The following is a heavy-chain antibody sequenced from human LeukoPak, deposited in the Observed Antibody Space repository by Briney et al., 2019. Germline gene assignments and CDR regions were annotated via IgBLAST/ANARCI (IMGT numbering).Heavy chain of an antibody. V-gene: IGHV1-2*02. Sequence: ASVKVSCKASGYTFTGYYIHWVRQAPGQGLEWMGWINPNSGGTKYAQKFQGGVTMTRDTSISTAYMELSGLTSDDTAVYYCARLVVPAAMNGMDVWGQGTTVTVSS. D-gene: IGHD2-2*01. CDR3: ARLVVPAAMNGMDV. CDR1: GYTFTGYY. CDR2: INPNSGGT. J-gene: IGHJ6*02.